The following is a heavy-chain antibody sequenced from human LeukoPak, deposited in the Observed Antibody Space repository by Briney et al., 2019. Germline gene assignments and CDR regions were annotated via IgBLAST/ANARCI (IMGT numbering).Heavy chain of an antibody. D-gene: IGHD5-24*01. CDR3: ARLRRDGYNRNFDY. J-gene: IGHJ4*02. CDR2: IYYSGST. Sequence: SETLSLTCTVSGYSISSGYYWGWIRQPPGKGLEWIGSIYYSGSTNYNPSLKSRVTISVDTSKIQFSLKLSSVTATDTAVYYCARLRRDGYNRNFDYWGQGTLVTVSS. V-gene: IGHV4-38-2*02. CDR1: GYSISSGYY.